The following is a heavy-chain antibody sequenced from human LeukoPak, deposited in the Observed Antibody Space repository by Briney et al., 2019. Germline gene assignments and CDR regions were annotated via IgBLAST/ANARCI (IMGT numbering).Heavy chain of an antibody. CDR2: IIPILGIA. CDR3: ARDVGLLSGWYEGGGFDY. Sequence: GASVKVSCKASGGTFSSYAISWVRQAPGQGLEWMGRIIPILGIANHAQKFQGRVTITADKSTSTAYMELSSLRSEDTAVYYCARDVGLLSGWYEGGGFDYWGQGTLVTVSS. D-gene: IGHD6-19*01. CDR1: GGTFSSYA. J-gene: IGHJ4*02. V-gene: IGHV1-69*04.